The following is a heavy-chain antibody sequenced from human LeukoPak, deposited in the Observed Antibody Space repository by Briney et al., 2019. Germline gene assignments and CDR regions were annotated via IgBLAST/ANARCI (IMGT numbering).Heavy chain of an antibody. CDR1: GFIFSGSS. J-gene: IGHJ4*02. D-gene: IGHD6-13*01. CDR2: IRFDATNK. Sequence: GGSLRLSCAASGFIFSGSSMHWVRQAPGKGLEWVSFIRFDATNKYYADSVKGRFTISRDNSNNTLYLQPNNVRTEDTAVYYCAKDLFLGAAAGGPLSYWGQGTLVTVSS. V-gene: IGHV3-30*02. CDR3: AKDLFLGAAAGGPLSY.